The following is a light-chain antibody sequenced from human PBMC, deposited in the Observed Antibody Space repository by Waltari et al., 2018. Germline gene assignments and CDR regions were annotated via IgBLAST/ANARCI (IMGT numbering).Light chain of an antibody. CDR2: DAS. J-gene: IGKJ5*01. V-gene: IGKV3-11*01. Sequence: EIVLTQFPATLSLSPGERATLSCRASQSVSSYLVWYQQKPGQTPRLVIYDASTRAPGIPARFSGSGSGTDFTLTISSLDPEDFAVYYCHQRSNWSITFGQGTRLEIK. CDR1: QSVSSY. CDR3: HQRSNWSIT.